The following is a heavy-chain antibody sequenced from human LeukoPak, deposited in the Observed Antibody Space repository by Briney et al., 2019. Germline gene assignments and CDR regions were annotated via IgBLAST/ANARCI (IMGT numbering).Heavy chain of an antibody. CDR1: GFTFSSYS. Sequence: GGSLRLSCAASGFTFSSYSMTWVRQAPGKGLEWVSYISSSSSTIYYADSVKGRFTISRDNAKNSLYLQMNSLRAEDTAVYYCARGHREVGADYWGQGTLVTVSS. V-gene: IGHV3-48*01. D-gene: IGHD1-26*01. CDR3: ARGHREVGADY. CDR2: ISSSSSTI. J-gene: IGHJ4*02.